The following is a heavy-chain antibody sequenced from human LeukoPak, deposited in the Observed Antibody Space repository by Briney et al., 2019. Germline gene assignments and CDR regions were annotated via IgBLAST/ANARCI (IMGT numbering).Heavy chain of an antibody. CDR1: GGSISTSSYY. Sequence: SETLSLTCTVSGGSISTSSYYWGWIRQPPGKGLEWIGSIYYSGSTYYNPSFKSRVTISVDTSKNQFSLKLSSVTAADTAVYYCARIPEPFKYYYGSGGYFDYWGQGTLVTVSS. CDR2: IYYSGST. J-gene: IGHJ4*02. V-gene: IGHV4-39*07. CDR3: ARIPEPFKYYYGSGGYFDY. D-gene: IGHD3-10*01.